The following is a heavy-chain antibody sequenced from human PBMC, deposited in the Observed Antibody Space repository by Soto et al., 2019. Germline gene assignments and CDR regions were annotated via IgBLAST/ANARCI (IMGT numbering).Heavy chain of an antibody. Sequence: QVQLQQWGAGLLKPSETLSLTCAVYGGSFSGYYWSWIRQPPGKGLEWIGEINHSGSTNYNPSLKSRVTISVDTSKNQFSLKLGSGTAADTAVYYCARGRGYCSGGSCYSKWFDPWGQGTLVTVSS. CDR2: INHSGST. V-gene: IGHV4-34*01. D-gene: IGHD2-15*01. CDR3: ARGRGYCSGGSCYSKWFDP. CDR1: GGSFSGYY. J-gene: IGHJ5*02.